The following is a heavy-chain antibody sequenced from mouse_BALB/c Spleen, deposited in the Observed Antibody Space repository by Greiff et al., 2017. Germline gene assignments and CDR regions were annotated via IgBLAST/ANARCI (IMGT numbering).Heavy chain of an antibody. V-gene: IGHV5-6-5*01. CDR1: GFTFSSYA. CDR2: ISSGGST. D-gene: IGHD1-1*01. CDR3: ARGGVYYYGSSLDYYAMDY. Sequence: EVQGVESGGGLVKPGGSLKLSCAASGFTFSSYAMSWVRQTPEKRLEWVASISSGGSTYYPDSVKGRFTISRDNARNILYLQMSSLRSEDTAMYYCARGGVYYYGSSLDYYAMDYWGQGTSVTVSS. J-gene: IGHJ4*01.